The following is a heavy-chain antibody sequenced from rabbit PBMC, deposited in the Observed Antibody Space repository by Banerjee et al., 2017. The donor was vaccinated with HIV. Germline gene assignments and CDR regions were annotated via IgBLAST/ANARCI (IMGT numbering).Heavy chain of an antibody. CDR3: ARGAGYAAYGFDL. CDR2: IGAGSSNT. Sequence: QEQLVESGGGLVQPEGSLTLTCTASGFSFSSSYYMCWVRQAPGKGLEFIACIGAGSSNTWYANWAKGRFTISRSTSLNTVDPKMTSLTAADTAIYSCARGAGYAAYGFDLWGPGTLVTVS. D-gene: IGHD6-1*01. J-gene: IGHJ4*01. CDR1: GFSFSSSYY. V-gene: IGHV1S43*01.